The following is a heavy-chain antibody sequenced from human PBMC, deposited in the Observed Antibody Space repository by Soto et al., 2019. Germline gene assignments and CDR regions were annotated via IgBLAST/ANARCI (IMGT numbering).Heavy chain of an antibody. CDR1: GGSFSGYY. J-gene: IGHJ6*03. CDR3: ARGVDHPPPKEVGIVVVPAADSRRHYYYYMDV. CDR2: INHSGST. V-gene: IGHV4-34*01. D-gene: IGHD2-2*01. Sequence: SETLSLTCAVYGGSFSGYYWSWIRQPPGKGLEWIGEINHSGSTNYNPSLKSRVTISVDTSKNQFSLKLSSVTAADTAVYYCARGVDHPPPKEVGIVVVPAADSRRHYYYYMDVWGKGTTVTVSS.